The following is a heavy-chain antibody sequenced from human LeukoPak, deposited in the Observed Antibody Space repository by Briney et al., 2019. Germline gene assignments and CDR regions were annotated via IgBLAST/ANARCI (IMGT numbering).Heavy chain of an antibody. CDR2: ISGSGGST. V-gene: IGHV3-23*01. Sequence: PGGSLRLSCAASGFTFSSYAMSWVRQAPGKGLEWVSAISGSGGSTYYADSVKGRFTISRDNSKNTLYLQMNSLRAEDTAVYYCAKGSGSSWYLTAEYFQHWGQGTLVTVSS. J-gene: IGHJ1*01. D-gene: IGHD6-13*01. CDR3: AKGSGSSWYLTAEYFQH. CDR1: GFTFSSYA.